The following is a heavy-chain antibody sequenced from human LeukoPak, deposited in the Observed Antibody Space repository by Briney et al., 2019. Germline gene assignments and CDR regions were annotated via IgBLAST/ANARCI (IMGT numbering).Heavy chain of an antibody. CDR3: ARGRGSLTY. V-gene: IGHV4-59*01. Sequence: SETLSLTCTVSGCSISLYYWGWIRQPPGKGLEWIGYFYDTRSPKYNPSLERRVTISVDMSRNQFSLNLTSVTAADTAVYYCARGRGSLTYWGQGTLATVSS. J-gene: IGHJ4*02. CDR2: FYDTRSP. CDR1: GCSISLYY. D-gene: IGHD3-10*01.